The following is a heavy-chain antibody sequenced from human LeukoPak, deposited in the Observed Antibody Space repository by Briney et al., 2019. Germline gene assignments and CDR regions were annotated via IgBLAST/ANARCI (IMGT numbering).Heavy chain of an antibody. CDR1: GDSVFSRAAS. J-gene: IGHJ3*02. CDR2: TYYRSKWYS. D-gene: IGHD2-8*01. CDR3: ARDAGNHVLQAFDI. V-gene: IGHV6-1*01. Sequence: SQTLSLTCAISGDSVFSRAASWNWIRQSPSRGLEWLGRTYYRSKWYSEYAGSVRGRITIDADTSKNQFFLQLHSVTPEDMAVYYCARDAGNHVLQAFDIWGQGTMVTASS.